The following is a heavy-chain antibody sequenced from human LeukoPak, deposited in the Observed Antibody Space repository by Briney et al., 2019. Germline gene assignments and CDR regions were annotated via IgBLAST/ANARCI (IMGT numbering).Heavy chain of an antibody. J-gene: IGHJ4*02. CDR3: ARDLGGRSNY. V-gene: IGHV4-4*07. Sequence: SETLSLTCTVSGGSISSYYGSWIRQPAGKGLEGIVRIYTSWSTNYNPSLKSRVTMSVATSKNQFSLRLSSVTAADTAVYYCARDLGGRSNYWGQGTLVTVSS. D-gene: IGHD3-10*01. CDR1: GGSISSYY. CDR2: IYTSWST.